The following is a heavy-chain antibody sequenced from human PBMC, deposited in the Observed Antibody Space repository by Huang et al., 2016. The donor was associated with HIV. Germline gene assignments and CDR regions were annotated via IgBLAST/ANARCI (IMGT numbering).Heavy chain of an antibody. CDR2: INHSGTT. CDR3: VRCPGYYFEPSRYFDAFDI. J-gene: IGHJ3*02. D-gene: IGHD3-22*01. CDR1: GGTFTGYF. V-gene: IGHV4-34*02. Sequence: VQLQQWGASLLKPSETLSLTCAVSGGTFTGYFWGWVRQAPGKGLEWIAEINHSGTTSYNPSRKSRVSRSVDVSNNQFSLSLKSVTAADTAVYFCVRCPGYYFEPSRYFDAFDIWGPGTMVTVS.